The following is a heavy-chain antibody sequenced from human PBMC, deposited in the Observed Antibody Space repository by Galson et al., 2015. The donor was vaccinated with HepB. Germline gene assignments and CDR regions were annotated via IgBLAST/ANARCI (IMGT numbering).Heavy chain of an antibody. CDR2: ISSSSSYT. D-gene: IGHD5-18*01. V-gene: IGHV3-11*06. J-gene: IGHJ4*02. CDR3: ASGYSYGYFDY. Sequence: SLRLSCAASGFTFSDYYMSWIRQAPGKGLEWVSYISSSSSYTNYADSVKGRFTISRDNAKNSLYLQMNSLRAEDTAVYYCASGYSYGYFDYWGQGTLVTVSS. CDR1: GFTFSDYY.